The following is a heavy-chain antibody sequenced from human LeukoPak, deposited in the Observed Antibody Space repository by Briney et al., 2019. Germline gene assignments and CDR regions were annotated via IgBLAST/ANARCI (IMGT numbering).Heavy chain of an antibody. D-gene: IGHD3-16*01. J-gene: IGHJ6*04. CDR3: ARRTSGAKDV. CDR2: ISSSGGNT. V-gene: IGHV3-23*01. CDR1: GFTFSSSV. Sequence: GGSLRLSCAASGFTFSSSVMSWVRQAPGKGLEWVSAISSSGGNTDNADSLKGRFTISRDNSKDTQYLQMNSLRVEDTAVYYCARRTSGAKDVWGKGTTVTVSP.